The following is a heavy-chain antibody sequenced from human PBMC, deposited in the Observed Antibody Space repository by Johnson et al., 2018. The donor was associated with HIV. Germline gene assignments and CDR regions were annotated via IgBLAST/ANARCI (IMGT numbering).Heavy chain of an antibody. CDR2: ISSTGTTI. CDR3: ARNRPVSYGYRGAFDF. D-gene: IGHD5-18*01. Sequence: QVQLVESGGGLVKPGGSLRLSCAASGFTFSDYYMSWIRQAPGKGLDWVSYISSTGTTIYYAASVKGRFTISRDNAMKSLYLQINSLRAEDTAVYYCARNRPVSYGYRGAFDFWGQGTMVTVSS. J-gene: IGHJ3*01. V-gene: IGHV3-11*04. CDR1: GFTFSDYY.